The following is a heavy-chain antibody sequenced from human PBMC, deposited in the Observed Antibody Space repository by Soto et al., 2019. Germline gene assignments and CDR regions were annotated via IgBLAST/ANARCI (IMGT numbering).Heavy chain of an antibody. J-gene: IGHJ4*02. CDR2: INHSGST. D-gene: IGHD3-3*01. CDR3: VREVTWSGYFDS. V-gene: IGHV4-34*01. CDR1: GGSFSGYY. Sequence: SETLCLTCAVYGGSFSGYYWSWIRQPPGKGLEWIGEINHSGSTNYNPSLKSRVTISVDTSKNQFSLRLSSVTAADTAVYYCVREVTWSGYFDSWGQGTLVTGSS.